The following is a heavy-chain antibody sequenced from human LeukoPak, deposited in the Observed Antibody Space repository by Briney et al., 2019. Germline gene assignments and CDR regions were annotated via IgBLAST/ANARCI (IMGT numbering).Heavy chain of an antibody. Sequence: PGGSLRLSCAASGFTLSSYAMSWVRQAPGKGLEWVSAISGSGGGTYYADSVKGRFTTSRDNSKNTLYLQMNSLRAEDAAVYYCAKVLYQEDYWGQGTLVTVSS. CDR2: ISGSGGGT. CDR3: AKVLYQEDY. D-gene: IGHD2-2*02. V-gene: IGHV3-23*01. CDR1: GFTLSSYA. J-gene: IGHJ4*02.